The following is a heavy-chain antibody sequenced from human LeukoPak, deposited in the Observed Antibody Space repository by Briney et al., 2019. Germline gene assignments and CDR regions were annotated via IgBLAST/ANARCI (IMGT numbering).Heavy chain of an antibody. CDR1: GYSFTRFW. V-gene: IGHV5-51*01. D-gene: IGHD3-9*01. J-gene: IGHJ4*02. CDR2: IYPGDSDT. CDR3: AIASDWLSPN. Sequence: GESLKISCKGSGYSFTRFWIGWVRQMPGKGLEWMGIIYPGDSDTRYTPSFQGQVTISADKSISTAYLQWSSLKASDTAMYYCAIASDWLSPNWGQGTLVTVSS.